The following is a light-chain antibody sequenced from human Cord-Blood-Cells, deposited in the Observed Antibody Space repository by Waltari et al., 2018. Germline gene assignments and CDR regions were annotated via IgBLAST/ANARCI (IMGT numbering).Light chain of an antibody. J-gene: IGLJ3*02. CDR3: QAWDSSTWV. Sequence: SYELTQPPSVSVSPGQTASITCSGDKLGDKYACWYQQKPGQSPVLVIYQGSKRPSGIPERFSGSNSGNTATLTISGTQAMDEADYYCQAWDSSTWVFGGGTKLTVL. V-gene: IGLV3-1*01. CDR1: KLGDKY. CDR2: QGS.